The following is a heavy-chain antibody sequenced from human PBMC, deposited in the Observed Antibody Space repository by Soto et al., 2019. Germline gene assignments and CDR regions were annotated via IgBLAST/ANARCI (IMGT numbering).Heavy chain of an antibody. CDR2: IHAGNGNT. Sequence: QVQLVQSGPEMKKPGASVKLSCKASGYTFTTYSMHWVRQAPGQRLEWMGWIHAGNGNTEHSQKFQGWVTITRDTTASTAYLAPGSLRSEDTAVYYCARAACSSTSCYNYYAYGMDVWGQGTAVTVS. D-gene: IGHD2-2*01. V-gene: IGHV1-3*01. J-gene: IGHJ6*02. CDR3: ARAACSSTSCYNYYAYGMDV. CDR1: GYTFTTYS.